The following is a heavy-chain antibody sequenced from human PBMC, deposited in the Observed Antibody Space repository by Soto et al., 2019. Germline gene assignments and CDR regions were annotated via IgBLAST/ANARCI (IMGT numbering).Heavy chain of an antibody. CDR3: AGVVAVAGFYWYFDL. J-gene: IGHJ2*01. Sequence: QVQLVQSGAEVKKPGASVKVSCKASGYTFTSYDINWVRQATGQGLEWMGWMNPNSGNTGYAQKFQGRVTIAMNACISRAYIGLGGLRSEDTAVYYCAGVVAVAGFYWYFDLWGRGALVTVSS. V-gene: IGHV1-8*01. CDR2: MNPNSGNT. CDR1: GYTFTSYD. D-gene: IGHD6-19*01.